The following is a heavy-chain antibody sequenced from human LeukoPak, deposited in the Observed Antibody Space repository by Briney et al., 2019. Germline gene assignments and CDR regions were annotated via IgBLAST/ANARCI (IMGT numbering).Heavy chain of an antibody. D-gene: IGHD1-1*01. CDR3: AKSHASIWNVYDY. CDR2: ITAGGDGT. J-gene: IGHJ4*02. Sequence: GGSLRLSCAASGFTFSGYAMSWVRLAPGKGLGWVSAITAGGDGTYYADSVKGRFTISRDNLKNMVFLQMNSLRAEDTAIYYCAKSHASIWNVYDYWGQGTLVTVSS. CDR1: GFTFSGYA. V-gene: IGHV3-23*01.